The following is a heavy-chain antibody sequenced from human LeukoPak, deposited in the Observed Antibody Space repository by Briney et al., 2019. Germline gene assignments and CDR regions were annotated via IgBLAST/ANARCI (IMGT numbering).Heavy chain of an antibody. V-gene: IGHV3-74*01. CDR3: ARARPPCSSTSCYALVVGFDY. CDR1: GFTFSSYW. D-gene: IGHD2-2*01. Sequence: GGSLRLSCAASGFTFSSYWMHWVRQAPGKGLVWVSRINSDGSSTSYADSVKSRFTISRDNAKNTLYLRMNSLRAEDTAVYYCARARPPCSSTSCYALVVGFDYWGQGTLVTVSS. CDR2: INSDGSST. J-gene: IGHJ4*02.